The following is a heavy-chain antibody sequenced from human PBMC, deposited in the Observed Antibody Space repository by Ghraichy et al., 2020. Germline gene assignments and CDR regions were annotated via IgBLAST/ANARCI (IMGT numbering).Heavy chain of an antibody. Sequence: GESLNISCAASGFTFSSYAMSWVRQAPGKGLEWVSAISGSGGSTYYADSVKGRFTISRDNSKNTLYLQMNSLRAEDTAVYYCAKDVSPQYCSGGSCYSPDYWGQGTLVTVSS. V-gene: IGHV3-23*01. J-gene: IGHJ4*02. CDR3: AKDVSPQYCSGGSCYSPDY. D-gene: IGHD2-15*01. CDR2: ISGSGGST. CDR1: GFTFSSYA.